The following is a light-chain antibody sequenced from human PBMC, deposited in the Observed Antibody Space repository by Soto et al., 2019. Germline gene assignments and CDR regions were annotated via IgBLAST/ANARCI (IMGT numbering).Light chain of an antibody. CDR1: QSLSNNY. CDR2: DAS. V-gene: IGKV3D-20*01. CDR3: HQFSDSPT. Sequence: PGERVTLSCGASQSLSNNYLAWYQQRPGLAPRLLIFDASRRATGIPDRFSGSGSGADFTLTISRLEPEDFAVYYCHQFSDSPTFGGGTKVEFK. J-gene: IGKJ4*01.